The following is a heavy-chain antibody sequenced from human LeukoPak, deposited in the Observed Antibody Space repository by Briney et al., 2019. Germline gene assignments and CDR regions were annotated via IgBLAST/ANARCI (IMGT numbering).Heavy chain of an antibody. D-gene: IGHD2-2*02. CDR2: ISYDGSNK. V-gene: IGHV3-30-3*01. J-gene: IGHJ4*02. CDR3: ARDSPAVYCSSTSCYKYFFDY. Sequence: GRSLRLSCAASGFTFSGYVMHWVRQAPGKGLEWVAVISYDGSNKYYADSVKGRFTISRDNSKNTVYLQMNSLRPEDTAVYYCARDSPAVYCSSTSCYKYFFDYWGQGTLVTVSS. CDR1: GFTFSGYV.